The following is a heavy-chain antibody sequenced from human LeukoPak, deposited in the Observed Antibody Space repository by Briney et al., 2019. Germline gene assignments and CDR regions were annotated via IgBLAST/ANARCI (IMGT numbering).Heavy chain of an antibody. V-gene: IGHV1-69*05. Sequence: SVKVSCKASGGTFSSYAISWVRQAPGQGLEWMGRIIPIFGTANYAQKFQGRVTITTDESTSTAYMELSSLRSEDTAVYYCARGSMVRGVATHNWFDPWGQGTLVTVSS. CDR1: GGTFSSYA. CDR2: IIPIFGTA. J-gene: IGHJ5*02. D-gene: IGHD3-10*01. CDR3: ARGSMVRGVATHNWFDP.